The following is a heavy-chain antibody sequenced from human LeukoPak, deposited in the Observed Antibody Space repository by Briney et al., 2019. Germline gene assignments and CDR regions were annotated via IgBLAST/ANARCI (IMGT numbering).Heavy chain of an antibody. CDR1: GYSISSDSY. CDR3: ARGSRTTAFHFYYYMDV. Sequence: SETLSLTCAVSGYSISSDSYWGWIRQPPGKGLEWIGSIYHSRSTYYNSSLKSRVTISVDTSKNQFSLKLSSVTAADTAVYFCARGSRTTAFHFYYYMDVWGKGTTVTVSS. D-gene: IGHD1-1*01. CDR2: IYHSRST. V-gene: IGHV4-38-2*01. J-gene: IGHJ6*03.